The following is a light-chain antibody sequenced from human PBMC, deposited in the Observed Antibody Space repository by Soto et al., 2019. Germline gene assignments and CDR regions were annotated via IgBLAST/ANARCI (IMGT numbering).Light chain of an antibody. Sequence: EVVMTQPPATLSVSPGETATLSCRASQNINSNLAWSQQKPGQAPRVLIYGASIRATGVPARFSGSGSETEFTLTFSSLQSEDFGLYFCQQYTTWPWTFGQGTKVELK. CDR2: GAS. CDR3: QQYTTWPWT. CDR1: QNINSN. V-gene: IGKV3-15*01. J-gene: IGKJ1*01.